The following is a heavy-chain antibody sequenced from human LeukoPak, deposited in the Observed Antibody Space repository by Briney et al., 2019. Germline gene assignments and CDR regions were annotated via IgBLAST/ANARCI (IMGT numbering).Heavy chain of an antibody. D-gene: IGHD3-10*01. Sequence: ASVKVSCKASGYTFTSYGISWVRQAPGQGLEWMGWISAYNGNTNYAQKLQGRVTMTTDTSTSTAYMELRGLRSDDTAVYYCARDDRGLLWFGAYYYYYMDVWGKGTTVTVSS. V-gene: IGHV1-18*01. CDR3: ARDDRGLLWFGAYYYYYMDV. CDR1: GYTFTSYG. CDR2: ISAYNGNT. J-gene: IGHJ6*03.